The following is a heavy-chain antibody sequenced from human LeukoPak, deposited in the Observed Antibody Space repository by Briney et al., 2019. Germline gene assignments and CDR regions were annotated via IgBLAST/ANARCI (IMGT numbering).Heavy chain of an antibody. J-gene: IGHJ3*02. CDR3: AREGGDYSGSPRSGFDI. V-gene: IGHV1-46*01. Sequence: ASVKVSCKASGYTFTSYYMHWVRQAPGQGLEWMGIINPSGGSTSYAQKFQGRVTMPRDTSTSTVYMELSSLRSEDTAVYYCAREGGDYSGSPRSGFDIWGQGTMVTVSS. D-gene: IGHD1-26*01. CDR2: INPSGGST. CDR1: GYTFTSYY.